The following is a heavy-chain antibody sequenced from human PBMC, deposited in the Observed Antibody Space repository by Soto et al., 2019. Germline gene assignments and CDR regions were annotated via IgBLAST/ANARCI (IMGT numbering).Heavy chain of an antibody. J-gene: IGHJ5*02. CDR1: GGSFSGYY. D-gene: IGHD6-6*01. V-gene: IGHV4-34*01. CDR2: INHSGST. Sequence: PSETLSLTCAVYGGSFSGYYWSWIRQPPGKGLEWIGEINHSGSTNYNPSLKSRVTISVDTSKNQFSLKLSSVTAAHTAVYYCARVVIGSVRYNWFDPWGQGTLVPVSS. CDR3: ARVVIGSVRYNWFDP.